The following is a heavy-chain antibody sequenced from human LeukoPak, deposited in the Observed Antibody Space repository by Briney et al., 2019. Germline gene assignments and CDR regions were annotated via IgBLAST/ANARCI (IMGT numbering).Heavy chain of an antibody. CDR1: GGSLSTYY. CDR2: IGYSESP. D-gene: IGHD6-13*01. Sequence: SETLFLTCTVSGGSLSTYYWSWIRQPRGNGLEWIAYIGYSESPNYSPSFRSRVTISIDTSKNQFSLKLNSVTAADTAVYYCARHGGSWTFDYWGQGTLVTVSS. CDR3: ARHGGSWTFDY. J-gene: IGHJ4*02. V-gene: IGHV4-59*08.